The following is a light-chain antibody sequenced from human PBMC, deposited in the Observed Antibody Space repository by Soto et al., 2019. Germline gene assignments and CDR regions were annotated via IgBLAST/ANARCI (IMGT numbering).Light chain of an antibody. J-gene: IGLJ2*01. Sequence: QSVLTQPPSASGTPGQRVTISCSGSSSNIGVNTVNWYQQLPRTAPRLLIYSNDERPSGVPDRFSGSKSGTSASLAISGLQSEDEADYYCAAWDGSLNGVVFGGGTQLTVL. CDR2: SND. CDR1: SSNIGVNT. CDR3: AAWDGSLNGVV. V-gene: IGLV1-44*01.